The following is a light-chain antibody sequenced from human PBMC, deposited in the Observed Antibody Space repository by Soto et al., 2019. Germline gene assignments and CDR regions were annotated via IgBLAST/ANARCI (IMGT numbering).Light chain of an antibody. CDR2: EVI. V-gene: IGLV2-14*01. CDR1: SSDVGGFNY. J-gene: IGLJ1*01. Sequence: QSALTQPASVSGSPGQSITISCTGTSSDVGGFNYVSWYQQHPGKAPKLMLYEVINRPSGVSNRFSGSKSGNTASLTISGLQAEDEADYYCAVWDDSLNGHVFGTGTKLTVL. CDR3: AVWDDSLNGHV.